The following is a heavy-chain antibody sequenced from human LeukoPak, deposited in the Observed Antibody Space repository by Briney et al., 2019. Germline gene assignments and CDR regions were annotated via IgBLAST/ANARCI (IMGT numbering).Heavy chain of an antibody. D-gene: IGHD5-18*01. CDR1: GGSISSSSYY. CDR3: AREARYGYGYFQH. Sequence: SETLSLTCTVSGGSISSSSYYWGWIRQAPGKGLEWIGSIYYSGSTYYNPSLKSRVTISVDTSKNQFSLKLSSVTAADTAVYYFAREARYGYGYFQHWGQGTLVTVSS. CDR2: IYYSGST. J-gene: IGHJ1*01. V-gene: IGHV4-39*02.